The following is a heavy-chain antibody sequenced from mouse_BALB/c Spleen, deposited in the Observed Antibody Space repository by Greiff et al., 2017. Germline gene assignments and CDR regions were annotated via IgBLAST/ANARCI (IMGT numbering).Heavy chain of an antibody. CDR1: GYTFTSYT. D-gene: IGHD2-14*01. CDR3: ARRRYDGEGAMDY. CDR2: INPSSGYT. J-gene: IGHJ4*01. V-gene: IGHV1-4*01. Sequence: VQLQQSGAELARPGASVKMSCKASGYTFTSYTMHWVKQRPGQGLEWIGYINPSSGYTNYNQKFKDKATLTADKSSSTAYMQLSSLTSEDSAVYYCARRRYDGEGAMDYWGQGTSVTVSS.